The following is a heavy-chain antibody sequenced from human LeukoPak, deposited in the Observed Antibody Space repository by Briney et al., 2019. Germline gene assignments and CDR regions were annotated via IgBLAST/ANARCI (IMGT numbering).Heavy chain of an antibody. CDR2: ISSSSSYI. D-gene: IGHD3-10*01. Sequence: GGSLRLSCAASGFTFSTYTINWVRQAPGKGLEWVSSISSSSSYIYYADSVKGRFTVSRDNAKNSLSLQMNSLRAEDTAVYYCARESLWFGGLSDYWGQGTLITVSS. V-gene: IGHV3-21*01. CDR1: GFTFSTYT. J-gene: IGHJ4*02. CDR3: ARESLWFGGLSDY.